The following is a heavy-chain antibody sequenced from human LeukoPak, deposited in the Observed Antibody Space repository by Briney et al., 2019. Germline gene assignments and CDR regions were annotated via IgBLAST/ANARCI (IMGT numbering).Heavy chain of an antibody. Sequence: SETLSLTCNVSGGSITSTSYYWGWIRQPPGKGLEWLGNIYYTGTTYYNPSLKSRVTISVDTSRNQFSLKLTSVTAADTAVYYCARLLGSSGYAGDWYFDLWGPGALVTVSS. CDR3: ARLLGSSGYAGDWYFDL. CDR2: IYYTGTT. V-gene: IGHV4-39*07. CDR1: GGSITSTSYY. J-gene: IGHJ2*01. D-gene: IGHD3-22*01.